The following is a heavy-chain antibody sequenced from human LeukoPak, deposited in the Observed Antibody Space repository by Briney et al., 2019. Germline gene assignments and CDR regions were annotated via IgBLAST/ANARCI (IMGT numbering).Heavy chain of an antibody. CDR2: IIPIFGTA. D-gene: IGHD4-17*01. Sequence: RASVKVSCKASGGTFSSYAISWVRQAPGQGLEWMGGIIPIFGTANYAQKFQGRVTITADESTSTAYMELSSLRSEDTAVYYCARGTTEAFDIWGQGTMVTVSS. J-gene: IGHJ3*02. CDR1: GGTFSSYA. CDR3: ARGTTEAFDI. V-gene: IGHV1-69*13.